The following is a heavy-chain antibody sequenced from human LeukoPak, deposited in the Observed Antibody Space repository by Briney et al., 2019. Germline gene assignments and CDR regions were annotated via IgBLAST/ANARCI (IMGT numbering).Heavy chain of an antibody. CDR1: GFIFSTYS. Sequence: PGGSLRLSCAASGFIFSTYSMNWVRQAPGKGLEWVSSISSSSYIYYADSVKGRFTISRDNAKNSLYLQMNSLRAEDTAVYYCARDPVGGYFDYWGQGTLVTVSS. CDR3: ARDPVGGYFDY. CDR2: ISSSSYI. J-gene: IGHJ4*02. D-gene: IGHD3-16*01. V-gene: IGHV3-21*01.